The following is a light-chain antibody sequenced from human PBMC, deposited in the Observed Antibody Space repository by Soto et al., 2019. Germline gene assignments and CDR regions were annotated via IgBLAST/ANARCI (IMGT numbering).Light chain of an antibody. J-gene: IGLJ3*02. V-gene: IGLV2-14*02. Sequence: QSALTQPASVSGSPGQSITISCSGVSGDVGNYNLVSWYQQYPGKAPALLIYEDDKRPSGVSNRFSGSKSGTSASLAISGLQSEDEADYYCAAWDDSLNGWVFGGGTKLTVL. CDR3: AAWDDSLNGWV. CDR1: SGDVGNYNL. CDR2: EDD.